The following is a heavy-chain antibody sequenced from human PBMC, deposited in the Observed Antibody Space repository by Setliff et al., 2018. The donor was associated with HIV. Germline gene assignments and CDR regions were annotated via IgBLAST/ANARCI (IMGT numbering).Heavy chain of an antibody. J-gene: IGHJ2*01. CDR1: SSSIRGGGYY. Sequence: SETLSLTCAVSSSSIRGGGYYWNWIRQHPGKGLEWIGYIYHSGSTYYNPSLKSRVTISVDTSKNQFSLKLSSVTAADTAIYYCARGTPDHEVWYFDLWGRGTLVTVSS. CDR2: IYHSGST. V-gene: IGHV4-31*11. CDR3: ARGTPDHEVWYFDL.